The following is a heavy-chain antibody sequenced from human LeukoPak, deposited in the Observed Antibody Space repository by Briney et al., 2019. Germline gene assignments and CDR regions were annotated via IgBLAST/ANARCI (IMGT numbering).Heavy chain of an antibody. J-gene: IGHJ2*01. V-gene: IGHV4-61*02. D-gene: IGHD4-23*01. CDR2: IYPSGSI. CDR3: ARVTSYGGNSGWYFDL. CDR1: GASISSGSCY. Sequence: SQTLSLTCSVSGASISSGSCYWSWIRQPAGKGLEWIGLIYPSGSINNNPSLKSRVTISLDTSKNLFSLGLSSVTAADTAIYYCARVTSYGGNSGWYFDLWGRGTLVTVSS.